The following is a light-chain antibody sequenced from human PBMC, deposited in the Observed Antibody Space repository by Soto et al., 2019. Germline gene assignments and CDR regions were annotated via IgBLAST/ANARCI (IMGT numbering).Light chain of an antibody. V-gene: IGKV3-15*01. J-gene: IGKJ3*01. CDR2: GAS. CDR1: QNIGTN. CDR3: QQYDSWPPFFT. Sequence: EVVMTQSPATLSVSPGDRATLSCRASQNIGTNVAWYQHKPGQAPRLLIYGASTRATDIPPRFSGSGSGSEFSLPVSSLQSEDFAGYYCQQYDSWPPFFTFGPGTKVDIQ.